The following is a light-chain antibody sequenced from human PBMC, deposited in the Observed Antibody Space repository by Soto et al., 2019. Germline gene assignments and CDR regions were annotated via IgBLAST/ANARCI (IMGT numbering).Light chain of an antibody. Sequence: QSALTQPASVSGSPGQSITVSCTGTSSDIGGYNYVSWYQQHPGKAPKLMVYEVTNRPSGVSDRFSGSKSGNTASLTISGLQADDEGYYYCSSDTSRSTLYFFGTGPTLTVL. CDR1: SSDIGGYNY. V-gene: IGLV2-14*01. CDR3: SSDTSRSTLYF. J-gene: IGLJ1*01. CDR2: EVT.